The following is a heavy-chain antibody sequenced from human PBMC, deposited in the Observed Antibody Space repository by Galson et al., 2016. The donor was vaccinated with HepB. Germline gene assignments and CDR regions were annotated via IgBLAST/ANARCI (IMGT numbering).Heavy chain of an antibody. V-gene: IGHV3-23*01. CDR3: ARVAPSGPLDV. Sequence: SLRLSCAASGFTFRNYAMNWVRQAPGKGLEWVTAISDSGGYTPYADSVRGRFTISRDNSKNTPYLQMNSLRAEDTAVYYCARVAPSGPLDVWGQGSTVTVSS. CDR2: ISDSGGYT. J-gene: IGHJ6*02. CDR1: GFTFRNYA.